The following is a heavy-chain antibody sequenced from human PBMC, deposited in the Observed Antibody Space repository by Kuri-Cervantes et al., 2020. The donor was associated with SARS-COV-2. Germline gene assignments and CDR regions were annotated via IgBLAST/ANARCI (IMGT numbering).Heavy chain of an antibody. CDR3: AKGIIAALDY. Sequence: GGSLRLSCVASGFTFSSYGMHWVRQAPGKGLEWVAFIRYDGSNKYYADSVKGRFTISRDNSKNTLYLQMNSLRAEDTAVYYCAKGIIAALDYWGQGTLVTVSS. V-gene: IGHV3-30*02. CDR1: GFTFSSYG. CDR2: IRYDGSNK. J-gene: IGHJ4*02. D-gene: IGHD6-6*01.